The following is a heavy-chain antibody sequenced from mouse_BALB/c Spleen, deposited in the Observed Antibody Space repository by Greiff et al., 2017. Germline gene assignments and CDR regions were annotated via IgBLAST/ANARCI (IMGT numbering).Heavy chain of an antibody. CDR3: AREGYGYDAGKAWFAY. Sequence: EVKLVESGPGLVKPSQSLSLTCSVTGYSITSGYYWNWIRQFPGNKLEWMGYISYDGSNNYNPSLKNRISITRDTSKNQFFLKLNSVTTEDTATYYCAREGYGYDAGKAWFAYWGQGTLVTVSA. D-gene: IGHD2-2*01. J-gene: IGHJ3*01. CDR2: ISYDGSN. CDR1: GYSITSGYY. V-gene: IGHV3-6*02.